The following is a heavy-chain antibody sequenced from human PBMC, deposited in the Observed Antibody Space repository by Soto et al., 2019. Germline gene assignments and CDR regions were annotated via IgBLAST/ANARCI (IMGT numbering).Heavy chain of an antibody. Sequence: SVKVSCKASGGTFSSYAISWVRQAPGQGLEWMGGIIPIFGTANYAQKFQGRVTITADESTSTAYMELSSLRSEDTAVYYCARAGDTAMDYYYYGMDVWGQGTTVTVSS. J-gene: IGHJ6*02. V-gene: IGHV1-69*13. D-gene: IGHD5-18*01. CDR3: ARAGDTAMDYYYYGMDV. CDR1: GGTFSSYA. CDR2: IIPIFGTA.